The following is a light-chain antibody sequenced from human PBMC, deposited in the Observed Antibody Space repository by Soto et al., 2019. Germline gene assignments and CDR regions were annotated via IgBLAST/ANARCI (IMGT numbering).Light chain of an antibody. CDR3: ALWDDSLNGWV. CDR2: GNN. V-gene: IGLV1-44*01. Sequence: SVLTQPPSSSVTPGQRVIISFSGSSSNIGRNIVNWYQHLPGTAPKVLIYGNNRRPSGVPDRFSGSKSGTSASLAISGLQSEDEADYYCALWDDSLNGWVFGGGTQLTVL. CDR1: SSNIGRNI. J-gene: IGLJ3*02.